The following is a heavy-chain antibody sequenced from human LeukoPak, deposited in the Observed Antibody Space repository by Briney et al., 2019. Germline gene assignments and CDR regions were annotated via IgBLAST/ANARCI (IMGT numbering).Heavy chain of an antibody. V-gene: IGHV4-4*07. J-gene: IGHJ4*02. D-gene: IGHD6-19*01. Sequence: SETLSLTCAVSGGSISSYYWSWIRQPAGKGLEWIGRIYTSGSTNYNPSLKSRVTISVDKSKNQFSLKLSSVTAADTAVYYCARDSVVAGNKRALDYWGQGTLVTVSS. CDR3: ARDSVVAGNKRALDY. CDR2: IYTSGST. CDR1: GGSISSYY.